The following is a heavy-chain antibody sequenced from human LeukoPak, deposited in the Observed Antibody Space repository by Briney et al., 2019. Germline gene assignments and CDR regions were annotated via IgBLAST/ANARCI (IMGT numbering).Heavy chain of an antibody. V-gene: IGHV4-59*08. CDR3: ARAVWFGELSYFDY. CDR2: IYYSGST. CDR1: GGSISSYY. D-gene: IGHD3-10*01. Sequence: SETLSLTCTVSGGSISSYYWSWIRQPPGKGLEWIGYIYYSGSTYYNPSLKSRVTISVDTSKNQFSLKLSSVTAADTAVYYCARAVWFGELSYFDYWGQGTLVTVSS. J-gene: IGHJ4*02.